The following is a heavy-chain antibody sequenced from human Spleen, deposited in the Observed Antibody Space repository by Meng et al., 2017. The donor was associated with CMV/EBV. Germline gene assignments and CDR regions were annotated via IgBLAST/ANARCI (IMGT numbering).Heavy chain of an antibody. CDR2: IYYSGST. Sequence: SETLSLTCTVSGGSISHSTYHWAWIRQPPGKGLEWIGNIYYSGSTHYNPSLKSRVTISVDTSKNQFSLKLNSVTATDTAIYYCARDYSSGWYTDFDYWGQGTLVTVSS. J-gene: IGHJ4*02. CDR3: ARDYSSGWYTDFDY. CDR1: GGSISHSTYH. D-gene: IGHD6-19*01. V-gene: IGHV4-39*01.